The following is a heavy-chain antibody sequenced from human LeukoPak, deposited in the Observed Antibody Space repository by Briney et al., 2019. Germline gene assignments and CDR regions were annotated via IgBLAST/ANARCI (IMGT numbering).Heavy chain of an antibody. V-gene: IGHV3-74*01. CDR3: ARDHAHYDDSSGYYSLPDY. Sequence: PGGSLRLSCAASGFTFDDYGMSWVRQAPGKGLVWVSRINSNGSSTSYADSVKGRFTISRDNAKDTLYLQMNSLRAEDTAVYYCARDHAHYDDSSGYYSLPDYWGQGTLVTVSS. J-gene: IGHJ4*02. CDR1: GFTFDDYG. CDR2: INSNGSST. D-gene: IGHD3-22*01.